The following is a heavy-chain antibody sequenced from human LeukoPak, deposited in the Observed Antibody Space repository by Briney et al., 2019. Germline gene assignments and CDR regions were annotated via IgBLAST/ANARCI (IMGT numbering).Heavy chain of an antibody. Sequence: ASVKVSCKASGYIFTSYGISWVRQAPGQGLEWIGWISPYNGNTNYAQNLQGRGTMTTDTSTSTAYMELRSLRSDDTAVYYCARHYYGSGTYYHFDPWGQGTLVTVSS. V-gene: IGHV1-18*01. J-gene: IGHJ5*02. CDR1: GYIFTSYG. D-gene: IGHD3-10*01. CDR2: ISPYNGNT. CDR3: ARHYYGSGTYYHFDP.